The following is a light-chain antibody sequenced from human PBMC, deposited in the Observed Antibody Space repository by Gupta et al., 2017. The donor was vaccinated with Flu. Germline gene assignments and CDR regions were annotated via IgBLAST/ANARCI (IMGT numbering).Light chain of an antibody. J-gene: IGLJ3*02. CDR3: ATSDDSLSGWV. V-gene: IGLV1-47*01. CDR2: RND. Sequence: QSVLTQPPSASGTPGQRVTISCSGSSSNIGNNYFSWYQRLPGTAPKLLIYRNDRRPSGVPDRFSGFKSGTSASLVISGLLFEDEADYFCATSDDSLSGWVFGGVTKLTVL. CDR1: SSNIGNNY.